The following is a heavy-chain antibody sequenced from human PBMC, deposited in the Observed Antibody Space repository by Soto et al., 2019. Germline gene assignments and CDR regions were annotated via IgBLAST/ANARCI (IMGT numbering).Heavy chain of an antibody. V-gene: IGHV4-59*08. Sequence: QVQLQESGPGLVKPSETLSLTCTVSGGSISNYYWNWLRQPPGKGLEWIGIISYSGSTTHNPSLKSRVTISVDTPRNPFSLRLNSVPAADTAVYYCARRGFFALWGRGTLVTVSS. CDR1: GGSISNYY. J-gene: IGHJ2*01. CDR2: ISYSGST. CDR3: ARRGFFAL.